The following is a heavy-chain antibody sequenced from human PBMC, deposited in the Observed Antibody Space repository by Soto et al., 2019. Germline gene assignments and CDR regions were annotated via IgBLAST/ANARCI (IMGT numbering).Heavy chain of an antibody. Sequence: QLVESGGGVVQPGGSLRLSCAASGFMFSSYGMHWVRQAPGKGLEWVAVIWYDGSQKEYVDSVKGRLTISRDNSKNTLYLEMNSLRVEDTGVYYCARDPRADGGSRYYDYYGMDVWGQGTTVTVSS. CDR3: ARDPRADGGSRYYDYYGMDV. CDR1: GFMFSSYG. V-gene: IGHV3-33*01. D-gene: IGHD3-3*01. CDR2: IWYDGSQK. J-gene: IGHJ6*02.